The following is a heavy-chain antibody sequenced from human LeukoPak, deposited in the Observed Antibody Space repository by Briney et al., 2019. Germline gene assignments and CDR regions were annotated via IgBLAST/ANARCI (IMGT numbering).Heavy chain of an antibody. D-gene: IGHD2-2*01. Sequence: SETLSLTCAVYGGSFSGYYWSWIRQPPGKGLEWIGEINHSGSTNYNPSLKSRVTISVDTSKNQFSLKLSSVTAADTAVYYCARLKRPPIVVVPADRNYFDSWGQGTLVTVSS. CDR3: ARLKRPPIVVVPADRNYFDS. V-gene: IGHV4-34*01. J-gene: IGHJ4*02. CDR1: GGSFSGYY. CDR2: INHSGST.